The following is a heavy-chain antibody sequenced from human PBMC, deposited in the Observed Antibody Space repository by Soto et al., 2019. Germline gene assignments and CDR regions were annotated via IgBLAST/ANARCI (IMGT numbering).Heavy chain of an antibody. V-gene: IGHV2-5*02. Sequence: QITLKESGPTLVKPTQTLTLTCTFSGFSLSTSGVGVGWIRQPPGKALEWLALIYWDDDKRYSPSLKSRLTTTTDTSKNQVVLTMTNMNPVDTATYYCAHVYGGYDNFDYWGQGTLVTVSS. CDR2: IYWDDDK. CDR1: GFSLSTSGVG. D-gene: IGHD5-12*01. CDR3: AHVYGGYDNFDY. J-gene: IGHJ4*02.